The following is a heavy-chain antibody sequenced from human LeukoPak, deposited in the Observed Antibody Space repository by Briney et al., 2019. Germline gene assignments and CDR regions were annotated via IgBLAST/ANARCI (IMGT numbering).Heavy chain of an antibody. Sequence: SVNVSCKASGGTFSSYAISWVRQAPGQGLEWMGGIIPIFGTANYAQKFQGRVTITADESTSTAYMELSSLRSEDTAVYYCARDTPYRIGYCSSTSCYTMDYWGQGTLVTVSS. CDR2: IIPIFGTA. CDR3: ARDTPYRIGYCSSTSCYTMDY. J-gene: IGHJ4*02. V-gene: IGHV1-69*13. D-gene: IGHD2-2*02. CDR1: GGTFSSYA.